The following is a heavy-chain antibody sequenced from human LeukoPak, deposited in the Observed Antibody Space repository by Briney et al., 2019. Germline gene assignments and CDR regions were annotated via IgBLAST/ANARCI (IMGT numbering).Heavy chain of an antibody. CDR2: TSYDGSNK. J-gene: IGHJ3*02. V-gene: IGHV3-30*18. CDR3: AKDRVGAIDDAFDI. Sequence: PGGSLRLSCAASGFTFSNYDMHWVRQAPGKGLEWVAVTSYDGSNKYYADSVEGRFTISRDNSKNTLYLQMNSLRAEDTAVYYCAKDRVGAIDDAFDIGGQGTMDSVSS. CDR1: GFTFSNYD. D-gene: IGHD1-26*01.